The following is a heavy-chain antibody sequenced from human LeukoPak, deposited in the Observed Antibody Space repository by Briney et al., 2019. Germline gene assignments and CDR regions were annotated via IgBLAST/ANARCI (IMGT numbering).Heavy chain of an antibody. Sequence: ASVKVSCKASGYTFTSYDINWVRQATGQGLEWMGWMNPNSGNTGYAQKFQGRVTMTRNTSISTAYMELSSLRSEDTAVYYCARVGANYYYYYGMDVWGQGTTVTVSS. CDR3: ARVGANYYYYYGMDV. D-gene: IGHD1-26*01. J-gene: IGHJ6*02. CDR1: GYTFTSYD. CDR2: MNPNSGNT. V-gene: IGHV1-8*01.